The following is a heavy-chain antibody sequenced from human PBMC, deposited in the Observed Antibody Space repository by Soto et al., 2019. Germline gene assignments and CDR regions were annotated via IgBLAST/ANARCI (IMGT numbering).Heavy chain of an antibody. Sequence: ASVKVSCKASGYTFTSYYMHWVRQAPGQGLEWMGIINPSGGSTSYAQKFQGRVTMTRDTSTSTVYMELSSLRSEDTAVYYCARVALNSYDILTGPPSTFDIWGQGTMVTVSS. D-gene: IGHD3-9*01. V-gene: IGHV1-46*01. CDR3: ARVALNSYDILTGPPSTFDI. CDR2: INPSGGST. J-gene: IGHJ3*02. CDR1: GYTFTSYY.